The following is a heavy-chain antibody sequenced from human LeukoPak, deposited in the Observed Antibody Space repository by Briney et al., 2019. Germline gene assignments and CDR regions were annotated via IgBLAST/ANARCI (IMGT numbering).Heavy chain of an antibody. D-gene: IGHD6-13*01. V-gene: IGHV4-39*01. CDR2: IHYSGST. CDR1: GGSISSNSYY. CDR3: ARRAADTSRHFDY. J-gene: IGHJ4*02. Sequence: KPSETLSLTCTVPGGSISSNSYYWAWIRQPPGKGLEWIGSIHYSGSTYYNPSPKSRVTISVDTSKNQFSLRLSSVTAADTAVYYCARRAADTSRHFDYWGQGTLVTVSS.